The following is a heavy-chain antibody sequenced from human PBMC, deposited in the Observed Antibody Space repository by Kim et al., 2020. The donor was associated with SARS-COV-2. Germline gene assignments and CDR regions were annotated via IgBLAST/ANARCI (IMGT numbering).Heavy chain of an antibody. Sequence: ASVKVSCKASGYTFSNYGISWVRQAPGQGLEWMGWISAYNGHTHFAQKFQGRVTMTTDTSTSTAYMELRSLRSDDTAVYYCARDRKMYTYGSAPVDYWGQGTLVTVYS. CDR3: ARDRKMYTYGSAPVDY. CDR1: GYTFSNYG. J-gene: IGHJ4*02. D-gene: IGHD6-19*01. V-gene: IGHV1-18*01. CDR2: ISAYNGHT.